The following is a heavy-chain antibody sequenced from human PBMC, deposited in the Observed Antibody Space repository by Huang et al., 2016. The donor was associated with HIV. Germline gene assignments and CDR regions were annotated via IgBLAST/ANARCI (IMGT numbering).Heavy chain of an antibody. V-gene: IGHV4-39*02. D-gene: IGHD2-2*03. CDR3: AREVRSVDTDRPDGYYYRGLDV. Sequence: QLRESGLGLVTPSETLSLTCSASGTSMTSSTFYWGWFRQPPGRGLEWIGRVYFLGNPYYHPSLKSRVTISIDTANKQYSLRRASVTAADTAVYFCAREVRSVDTDRPDGYYYRGLDVWGQGTTVMVSS. CDR2: VYFLGNP. J-gene: IGHJ6*02. CDR1: GTSMTSSTFY.